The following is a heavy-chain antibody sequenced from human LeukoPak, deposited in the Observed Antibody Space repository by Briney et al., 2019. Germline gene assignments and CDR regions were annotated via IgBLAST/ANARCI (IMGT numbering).Heavy chain of an antibody. CDR3: ARYQAPYSSGWYGYFQH. CDR1: GGSVSSGSYY. Sequence: SETLSLTCTVSGGSVSSGSYYWSWIRQPPGKGLEWIGYIYYSGSTSYNPSLKSRVTISVDTSKNQFSLKLSSVTAADTAVYYCARYQAPYSSGWYGYFQHWGQGTLVTVSS. D-gene: IGHD6-19*01. J-gene: IGHJ1*01. V-gene: IGHV4-61*01. CDR2: IYYSGST.